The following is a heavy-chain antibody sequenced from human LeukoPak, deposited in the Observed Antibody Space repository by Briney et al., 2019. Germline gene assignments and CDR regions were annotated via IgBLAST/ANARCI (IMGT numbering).Heavy chain of an antibody. CDR2: IDYSGTT. Sequence: SQTLSLTCTLSGGSISRGGYCWSWIRQHPGKGLEWIGYIDYSGTTFYNPPLKSRLTMSIDTSKNQFSLKLSSVPATDTAVYYCAADTSVYRIFNDCGQPTLVTASS. D-gene: IGHD3-22*01. J-gene: IGHJ4*01. CDR3: AADTSVYRIFND. CDR1: GGSISRGGYC. V-gene: IGHV4-31*03.